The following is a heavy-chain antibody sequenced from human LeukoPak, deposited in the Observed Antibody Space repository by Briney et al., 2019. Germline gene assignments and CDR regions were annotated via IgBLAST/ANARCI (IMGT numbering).Heavy chain of an antibody. D-gene: IGHD1-26*01. CDR3: AKTPWAAGGGYFDY. CDR2: ISYDGSNK. J-gene: IGHJ4*02. V-gene: IGHV3-30*18. Sequence: PGRSLRLSCAAAGFTFSSDGMHWVRQAPGKGLEWVAIISYDGSNKYYADSVKGRFTISRDNSKNTLSLQMNSLRDEDTAVYYCAKTPWAAGGGYFDYWGQGTLVTVSS. CDR1: GFTFSSDG.